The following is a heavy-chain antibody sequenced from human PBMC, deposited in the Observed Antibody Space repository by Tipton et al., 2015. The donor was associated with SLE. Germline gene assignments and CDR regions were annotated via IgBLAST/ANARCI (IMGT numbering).Heavy chain of an antibody. V-gene: IGHV4-34*01. J-gene: IGHJ6*02. CDR1: GGSFSGYY. CDR3: AGLYSSSWLPFGYYYYGMYV. D-gene: IGHD6-13*01. CDR2: INHSGST. Sequence: TLFLTCAVYGGSFSGYYWSWIRQPPGKGLEWIGEINHSGSTNYNPSLKSRVTISVDTSKNQFSLKLSSVTAADTAVYYCAGLYSSSWLPFGYYYYGMYVWGQGTTVTVSS.